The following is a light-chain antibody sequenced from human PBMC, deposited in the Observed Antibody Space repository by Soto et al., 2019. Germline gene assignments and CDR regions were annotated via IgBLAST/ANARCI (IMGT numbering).Light chain of an antibody. Sequence: QSALTQPPSASGSAGHSVTIPCTGTGIDDYDYNFVSWYQHHPGKVPKLIIFEVNKRPSGVPDRFSGSKSGTTASLTVSGLQADDEADXYCXTFAVSXVXXGGGXXLTVL. J-gene: IGLJ2*01. CDR3: XTFAVSXVX. V-gene: IGLV2-8*01. CDR2: EVN. CDR1: GIDDYDYNF.